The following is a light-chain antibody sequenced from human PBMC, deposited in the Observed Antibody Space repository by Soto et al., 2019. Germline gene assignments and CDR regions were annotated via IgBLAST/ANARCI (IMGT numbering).Light chain of an antibody. Sequence: IVLTQSPGTLSLSPGEGATLSCRASQPVNSGYLAWYQQKPGQAPRLLMYGVSTRDTGIPDRFSGSGAGTDFTLTISRLEPGDFAVYYCQVYGSSPKTFGQGTKEEFK. J-gene: IGKJ1*01. CDR3: QVYGSSPKT. CDR1: QPVNSGY. CDR2: GVS. V-gene: IGKV3-20*01.